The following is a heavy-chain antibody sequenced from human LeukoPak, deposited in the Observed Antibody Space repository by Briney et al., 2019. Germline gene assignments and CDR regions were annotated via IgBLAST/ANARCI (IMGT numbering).Heavy chain of an antibody. CDR1: GGSISSYY. CDR2: IYTSGST. CDR3: ARSGGYCGSGTYCHVTNFDL. Sequence: PSETLSLTCTVSGGSISSYYWSWIRQPAGKGLEWIGRIYTSGSTNYNPSLKSRVTMSVDTSKNQFSLKLSTVTAADTAVFYCARSGGYCGSGTYCHVTNFDLRGQGTQVTVSS. V-gene: IGHV4-4*07. J-gene: IGHJ4*02. D-gene: IGHD2-15*01.